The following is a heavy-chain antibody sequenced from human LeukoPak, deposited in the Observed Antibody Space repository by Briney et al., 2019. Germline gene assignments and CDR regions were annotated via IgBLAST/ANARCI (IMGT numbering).Heavy chain of an antibody. Sequence: QAGGSLRLSCAASGFSFSVYWMHWVRQAPGKGPVWVSRIKTDGSITDYADSVKGRFTISRDNAKNSLYLQMNSLRAEDTAVYYCARGEYGSGSYHIDYWGQGTLVTVSS. CDR3: ARGEYGSGSYHIDY. CDR2: IKTDGSIT. D-gene: IGHD3-10*01. J-gene: IGHJ4*02. V-gene: IGHV3-74*01. CDR1: GFSFSVYW.